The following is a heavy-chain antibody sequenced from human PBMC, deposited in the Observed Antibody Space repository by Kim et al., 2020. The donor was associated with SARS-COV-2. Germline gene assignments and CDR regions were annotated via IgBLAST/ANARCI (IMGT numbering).Heavy chain of an antibody. V-gene: IGHV3-43*02. D-gene: IGHD5-18*01. Sequence: GGSLRLSCAASGFTFDDYAMHWVRQAPGKGLEWVSLISGDGGSTYYADSVKGRFTISRDNSKNSLYLQMNSLRTEDTALYYCAKDTDTAMVTNYYYYGMDVWGQGTTVTVSS. CDR2: ISGDGGST. CDR1: GFTFDDYA. J-gene: IGHJ6*02. CDR3: AKDTDTAMVTNYYYYGMDV.